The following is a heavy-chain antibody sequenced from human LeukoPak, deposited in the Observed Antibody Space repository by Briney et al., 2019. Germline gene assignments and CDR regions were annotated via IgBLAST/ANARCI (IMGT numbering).Heavy chain of an antibody. Sequence: GGSLRLSCAASGFTFSSYGMHWVRQAPGKGLEWVAFIRYDGSNKYYTDSVKGRFTISRDNSKNTLYLQMNSLRAEDTAVYYCARGELRYFDWSPTVDAFDIWGQGTMVTVSS. CDR3: ARGELRYFDWSPTVDAFDI. CDR2: IRYDGSNK. D-gene: IGHD3-9*01. J-gene: IGHJ3*02. CDR1: GFTFSSYG. V-gene: IGHV3-30*02.